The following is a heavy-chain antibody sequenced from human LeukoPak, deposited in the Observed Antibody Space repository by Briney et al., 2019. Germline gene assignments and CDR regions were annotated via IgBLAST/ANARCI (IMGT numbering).Heavy chain of an antibody. CDR3: ARGSSSFLGYFDY. CDR1: GYTFTFYY. J-gene: IGHJ4*02. D-gene: IGHD3-16*01. V-gene: IGHV1-2*02. CDR2: INPNSGGT. Sequence: ASVKVSCKTSGYTFTFYYLHWMRQAPGQGLEWMGWINPNSGGTNYEQKFQGRVTMTRDTSISTAYMDLSRLRSDDTAVYYCARGSSSFLGYFDYWAQGTLVTVSS.